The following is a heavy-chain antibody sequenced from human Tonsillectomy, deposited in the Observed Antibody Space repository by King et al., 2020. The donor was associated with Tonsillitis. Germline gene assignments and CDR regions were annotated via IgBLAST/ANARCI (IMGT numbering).Heavy chain of an antibody. Sequence: QLQESGPGLVKPSQTLSLTCAVSGGSISSGGYSWSWIRQPPGKGLEWIGYNYYSGSTYYNPSLKSRVTISVDTSKNQFSLKLSSVTAADTAVYYCAREGPMTTVTTAEYYYYGMDVWGQGTTVTVSS. CDR2: NYYSGST. V-gene: IGHV4-30-4*07. J-gene: IGHJ6*02. CDR1: GGSISSGGYS. D-gene: IGHD4-17*01. CDR3: AREGPMTTVTTAEYYYYGMDV.